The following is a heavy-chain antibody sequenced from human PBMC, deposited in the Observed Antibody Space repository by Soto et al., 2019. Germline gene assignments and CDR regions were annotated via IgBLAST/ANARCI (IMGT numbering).Heavy chain of an antibody. J-gene: IGHJ4*02. Sequence: GGSLRLSCATSGFIFSSYDMSWVRQAPGKGLEWVSGISDRGGSTYYADFVKGRFTISRDNSKNTLSLQMNSLRVEDTATYYCAKDLKLTRRGWYFDSWGQGALVTVSS. CDR2: ISDRGGST. CDR1: GFIFSSYD. D-gene: IGHD6-19*01. CDR3: AKDLKLTRRGWYFDS. V-gene: IGHV3-23*01.